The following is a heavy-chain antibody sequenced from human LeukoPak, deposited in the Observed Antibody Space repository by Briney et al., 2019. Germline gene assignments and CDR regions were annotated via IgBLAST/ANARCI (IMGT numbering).Heavy chain of an antibody. CDR3: AKGYSSPFDP. V-gene: IGHV3-23*01. J-gene: IGHJ5*02. Sequence: PGGSLRLSCVASGFTFSTYAMSWVRQAPGKGLQWVSSISSSGGNTYYADSVKGRFTISRDNSKSTLYLQMNSLRAEDTAVYYCAKGYSSPFDPWGQGTLVTVSS. CDR2: ISSSGGNT. CDR1: GFTFSTYA. D-gene: IGHD6-13*01.